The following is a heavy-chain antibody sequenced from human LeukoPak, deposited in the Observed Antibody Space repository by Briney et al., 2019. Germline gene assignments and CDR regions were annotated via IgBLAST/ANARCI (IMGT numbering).Heavy chain of an antibody. Sequence: GRSLRLSCAASGFTFSSYGMHWVRQAPGKGLEWVAVIWYDGSNKYYADSVKGRFTISRDNSKNTLYLQMNSLRAEDTAVYYCARDDLRYFDWLGSYGMDVWGQGTTVTVS. V-gene: IGHV3-33*01. CDR2: IWYDGSNK. J-gene: IGHJ6*02. D-gene: IGHD3-9*01. CDR3: ARDDLRYFDWLGSYGMDV. CDR1: GFTFSSYG.